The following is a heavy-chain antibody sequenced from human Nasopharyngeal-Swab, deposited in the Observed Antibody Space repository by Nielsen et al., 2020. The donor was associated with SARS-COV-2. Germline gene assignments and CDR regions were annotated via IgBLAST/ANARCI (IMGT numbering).Heavy chain of an antibody. D-gene: IGHD1-26*01. CDR1: GGSISSYY. V-gene: IGHV4-4*08. J-gene: IGHJ4*02. CDR3: ARFGATLYYFDY. Sequence: SETLSLTCTVSGGSISSYYWGWIRQPPGKGLEWIGRIYTSGSTNYNPSLKSRVTISVDTSKNQFSLKLSSVTAADTAVYYCARFGATLYYFDYWGQGTLVTVSS. CDR2: IYTSGST.